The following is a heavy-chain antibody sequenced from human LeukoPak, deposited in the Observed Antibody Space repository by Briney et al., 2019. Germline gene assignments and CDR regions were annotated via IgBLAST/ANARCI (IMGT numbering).Heavy chain of an antibody. Sequence: GASVKVSCKASGYTFKNYDINWVRQAPGQGLEWMAWMNPNNDNAGSAQKFQGRVTMTRGTSINTAYMELSSLRSDDTGVYYCARAAAGGDDPFDVWGQGSLIIASS. CDR2: MNPNNDNA. J-gene: IGHJ3*01. CDR3: ARAAAGGDDPFDV. D-gene: IGHD6-25*01. V-gene: IGHV1-8*01. CDR1: GYTFKNYD.